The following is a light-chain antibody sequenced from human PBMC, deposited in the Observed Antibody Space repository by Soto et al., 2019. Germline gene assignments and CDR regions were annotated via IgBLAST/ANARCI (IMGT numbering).Light chain of an antibody. Sequence: QSVLAQPPSASGSPGQSVTISCTGTSSDVGAYNYVSWYQQHPGKAPKLVIYEVTERPSGVPERFSGSKSGSTASLTVSGLQAEDGALYYCASYAGNNNFVLFGGGTKVTVL. V-gene: IGLV2-8*01. CDR3: ASYAGNNNFVL. CDR1: SSDVGAYNY. CDR2: EVT. J-gene: IGLJ2*01.